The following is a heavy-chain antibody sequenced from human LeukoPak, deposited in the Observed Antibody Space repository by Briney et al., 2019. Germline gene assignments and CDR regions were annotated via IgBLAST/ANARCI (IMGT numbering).Heavy chain of an antibody. CDR1: GFTFSSYA. Sequence: GGSLRLSCAAPGFTFSSYAMSWVRQAPGKGLEWVSAISGSGGSTYYADSVKGRFTISRDNSKNTLYLQMNSLRAEDTAVYYCAKGDYYDSSGYYYVVGLFDYWGQGTLVTVSS. V-gene: IGHV3-23*01. CDR2: ISGSGGST. D-gene: IGHD3-22*01. J-gene: IGHJ4*02. CDR3: AKGDYYDSSGYYYVVGLFDY.